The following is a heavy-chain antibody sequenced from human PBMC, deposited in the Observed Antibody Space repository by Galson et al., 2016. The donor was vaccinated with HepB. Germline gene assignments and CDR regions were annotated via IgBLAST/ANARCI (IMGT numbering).Heavy chain of an antibody. CDR2: VYYEGST. CDR3: ARHGPSGGRTFFDY. J-gene: IGHJ4*02. Sequence: SETLSLTCTVSNDSIAISGYSWGWLRQPPGKGLEWIGTVYYEGSTYYSPSLRGRATISVDSSANQFSLELTSVTAADSAVYFCARHGPSGGRTFFDYWGQGARVTVTS. V-gene: IGHV4-39*01. D-gene: IGHD3-10*01. CDR1: NDSIAISGYS.